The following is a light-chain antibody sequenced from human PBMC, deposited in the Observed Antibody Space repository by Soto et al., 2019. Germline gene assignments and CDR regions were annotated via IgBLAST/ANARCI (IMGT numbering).Light chain of an antibody. CDR3: NSYAGGDWV. CDR2: EVS. J-gene: IGLJ3*02. Sequence: QSALTQPPSASGSLGQSVTIPCTGTSSDVGRYNYVSWYQQHPGKVPKLLIYEVSNRPSGVPDRFSGSKSGNTASLTVSGLQSEDEADYYCNSYAGGDWVFGVGTTVTVL. CDR1: SSDVGRYNY. V-gene: IGLV2-8*01.